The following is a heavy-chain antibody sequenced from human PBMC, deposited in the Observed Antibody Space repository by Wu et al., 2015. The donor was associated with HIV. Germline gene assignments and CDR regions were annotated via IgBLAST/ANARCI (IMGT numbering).Heavy chain of an antibody. CDR2: ISVYNGNT. J-gene: IGHJ6*03. CDR3: ATDAGIAAAGKGYYMDV. V-gene: IGHV1-18*01. Sequence: QVHLTQSGPELKRPGASVKVSCKASGGTFSSHGVGWVRQPPGQGLEWMGWISVYNGNTNYVKKFQDRVTMTTDTSTTTVYMELRSLGSDDTAVYYCATDAGIAAAGKGYYMDVWGKGTTVIVSS. CDR1: GGTFSSHG. D-gene: IGHD6-13*01.